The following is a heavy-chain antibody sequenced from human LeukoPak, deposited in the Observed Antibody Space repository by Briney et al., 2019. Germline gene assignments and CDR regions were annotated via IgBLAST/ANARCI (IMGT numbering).Heavy chain of an antibody. J-gene: IGHJ4*02. Sequence: SETLSLTCTVSGVSISSNSYYWAWIRQPPGKGLEWIGTIYYSGSTYYNPSLESRVAISVDTSKNQFSLKLSSVTAADTAVYYCASRDGDYDYWGQGTLVTVSS. V-gene: IGHV4-39*01. D-gene: IGHD4-17*01. CDR1: GVSISSNSYY. CDR2: IYYSGST. CDR3: ASRDGDYDY.